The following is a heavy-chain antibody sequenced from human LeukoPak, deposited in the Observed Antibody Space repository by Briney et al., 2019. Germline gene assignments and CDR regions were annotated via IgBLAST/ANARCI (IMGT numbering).Heavy chain of an antibody. D-gene: IGHD3-9*01. CDR3: ARHSDTSSGYPFDY. CDR1: GGSIRIYY. V-gene: IGHV4-59*08. Sequence: SETLSLTCSVWGGSIRIYYWIWIRQPPGKGLEWIGYIYYSESTNHNPSLKSRVTISVDTSKNQFSLKMSSVTAADTAVYYCARHSDTSSGYPFDYWGQGTLVTVSS. J-gene: IGHJ4*02. CDR2: IYYSEST.